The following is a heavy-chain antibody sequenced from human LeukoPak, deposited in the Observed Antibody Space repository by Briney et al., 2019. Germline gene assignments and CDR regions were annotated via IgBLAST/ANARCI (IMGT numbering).Heavy chain of an antibody. Sequence: SETLSLTCAVYGGSFSGYYWSWIRQPPGKGLEWIGEINHSGSTNYNPSLKSRVTISVDTSKNQFSLKLSSVTAADTAVYYCARGGVSSGWYGDFDYWGQGTLVTVSS. D-gene: IGHD6-19*01. CDR1: GGSFSGYY. CDR2: INHSGST. V-gene: IGHV4-34*01. J-gene: IGHJ4*02. CDR3: ARGGVSSGWYGDFDY.